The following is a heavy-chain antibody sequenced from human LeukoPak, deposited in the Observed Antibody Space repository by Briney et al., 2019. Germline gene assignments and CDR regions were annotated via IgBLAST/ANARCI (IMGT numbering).Heavy chain of an antibody. J-gene: IGHJ4*02. V-gene: IGHV1-2*02. D-gene: IGHD2-15*01. CDR2: INPNSGGT. CDR1: GYTFTGYY. CDR3: ARGTTAATPYYFAF. Sequence: ASVRVSCKASGYTFTGYYMHWVRQAPGQGLEWLGWINPNSGGTNYAQTFQGRVTLTRDMSISTAYMELSGLTSGDTAIYYCARGTTAATPYYFAFWGQGTQVTVSS.